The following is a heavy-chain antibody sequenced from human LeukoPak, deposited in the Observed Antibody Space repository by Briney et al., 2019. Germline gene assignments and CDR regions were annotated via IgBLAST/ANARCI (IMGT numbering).Heavy chain of an antibody. J-gene: IGHJ6*04. CDR3: AELGITMIGGV. V-gene: IGHV1-8*01. Sequence: ASVKVSCKASGYTFSSYDINWVRQATGQGLEWMGWMNPNSGNTGYAQKFQGRVTITRNTSISTAYMELSSLRAEDTAVYYCAELGITMIGGVWGKGTTVTISS. CDR2: MNPNSGNT. CDR1: GYTFSSYD. D-gene: IGHD3-10*02.